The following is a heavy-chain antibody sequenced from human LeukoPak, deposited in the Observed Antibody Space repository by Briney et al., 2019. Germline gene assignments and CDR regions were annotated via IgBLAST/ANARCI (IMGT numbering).Heavy chain of an antibody. Sequence: SVKVSCKASGGTFSSYAISWERQAPGQGLEWMGRIIPIFGTANYAQKSQGRVTITTDESTSTAYMELSSLRSEDTAVYYCARDRGYSQGEYYYYMDVWGKGTTVTVSS. D-gene: IGHD5-18*01. J-gene: IGHJ6*03. CDR3: ARDRGYSQGEYYYYMDV. V-gene: IGHV1-69*05. CDR1: GGTFSSYA. CDR2: IIPIFGTA.